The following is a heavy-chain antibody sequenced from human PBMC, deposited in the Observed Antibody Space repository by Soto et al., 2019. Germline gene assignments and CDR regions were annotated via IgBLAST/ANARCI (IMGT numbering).Heavy chain of an antibody. D-gene: IGHD5-12*01. CDR3: TRPGYGDYYYYYGMDV. J-gene: IGHJ6*02. CDR2: IRSKANSYAT. CDR1: GFTFSGSA. Sequence: PGGSLRLSCAASGFTFSGSAMHWVRQASGKGLEWVGRIRSKANSYATAYVASVKGRFTISRDDSKNTAYLQMNSLKTEDTAVYYCTRPGYGDYYYYYGMDVWGQGTTVTVSS. V-gene: IGHV3-73*01.